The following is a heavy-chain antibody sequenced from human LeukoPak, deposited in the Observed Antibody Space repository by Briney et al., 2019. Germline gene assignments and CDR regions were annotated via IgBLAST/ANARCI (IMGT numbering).Heavy chain of an antibody. CDR3: ARADSSIAARLSRSSIFNYYYYMDV. CDR1: GFTFSSYG. CDR2: IRYDGSNK. D-gene: IGHD6-6*01. Sequence: GGSLRLSCAASGFTFSSYGMHWVRQAPGKGLEWVAFIRYDGSNKYYADSVKGRFTISRDNAKNSLYLQMNSLRAEDTAVYYCARADSSIAARLSRSSIFNYYYYMDVWDKGTTVTVSS. V-gene: IGHV3-30*02. J-gene: IGHJ6*03.